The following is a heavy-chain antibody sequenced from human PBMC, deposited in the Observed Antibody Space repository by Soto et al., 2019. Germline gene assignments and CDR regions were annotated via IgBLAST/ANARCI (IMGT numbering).Heavy chain of an antibody. V-gene: IGHV1-18*01. Sequence: ASVKVSCTASGYTFTSYGISWVRQAPGQGLEWMGWISAYNGNTNYAQKLQGRVTMTTDTSTSTAYMELRSLRSDDTAVYYCAREVARYYDSSGYYLPDYWGQGTLVTVSS. D-gene: IGHD3-22*01. CDR2: ISAYNGNT. J-gene: IGHJ4*02. CDR1: GYTFTSYG. CDR3: AREVARYYDSSGYYLPDY.